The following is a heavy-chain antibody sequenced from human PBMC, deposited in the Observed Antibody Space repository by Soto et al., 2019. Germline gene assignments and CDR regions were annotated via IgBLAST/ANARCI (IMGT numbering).Heavy chain of an antibody. J-gene: IGHJ6*02. V-gene: IGHV4-61*01. CDR2: VFDAATA. CDR3: ARDRRGRADGFVYCCGMDV. CDR1: GESVGRGTNY. D-gene: IGHD6-13*01. Sequence: QVQLQESGPGLMKPSGTLSLICSVSGESVGRGTNYWSWVRQAPGRGLEWIGYVFDAATAIYNPSFESRVSISLDAAKNQVSLKLTSVAAADLAIYYCARDRRGRADGFVYCCGMDVWGQGTSVTVSS.